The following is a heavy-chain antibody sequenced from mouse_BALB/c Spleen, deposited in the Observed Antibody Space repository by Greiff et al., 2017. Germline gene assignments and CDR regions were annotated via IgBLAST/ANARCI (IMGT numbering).Heavy chain of an antibody. CDR1: GYSFTGYN. D-gene: IGHD2-3*01. Sequence: VQLQQSGPELEKPGASVKISCKASGYSFTGYNMNWVKQSNGKSLEWIGNIVPYYGGTSYNQKFKGKATLTVDKSSSTAYMQLKSLTSEDSAVYYGARGDNGYCGFAYWGQGTLVTVSA. V-gene: IGHV1-39*01. CDR3: ARGDNGYCGFAY. CDR2: IVPYYGGT. J-gene: IGHJ3*01.